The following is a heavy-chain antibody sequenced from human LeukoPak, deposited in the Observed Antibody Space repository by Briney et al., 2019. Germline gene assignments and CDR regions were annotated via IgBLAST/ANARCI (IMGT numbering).Heavy chain of an antibody. CDR1: GFTFSSYW. J-gene: IGHJ4*02. V-gene: IGHV3-74*01. CDR3: ARDPSWIRGLMDY. D-gene: IGHD5-18*01. CDR2: INSDRSST. Sequence: GVSLRFYCAASGFTFSSYWMHWVRQAPGKGLVWVSRINSDRSSTSYADSVKGRFTISRDNAKNTLYLQMNSLRADDTAVYYCARDPSWIRGLMDYWGQGTLVTVSS.